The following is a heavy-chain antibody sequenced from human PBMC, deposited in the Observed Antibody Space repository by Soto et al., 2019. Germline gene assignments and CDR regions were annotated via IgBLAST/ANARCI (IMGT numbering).Heavy chain of an antibody. D-gene: IGHD1-1*01. J-gene: IGHJ4*02. V-gene: IGHV4-59*08. CDR3: ARRYGYSFDY. CDR2: IYHSGST. Sequence: SETLSLTCGVSGVSIGNHGGWRLVRQPPGKGLEWIGYIYHSGSTNYTPSLKSRVTILVDTSKNQFSLKLSSVTAADTAVYYCARRYGYSFDYWGQGTLVTVSS. CDR1: GVSIGNHGG.